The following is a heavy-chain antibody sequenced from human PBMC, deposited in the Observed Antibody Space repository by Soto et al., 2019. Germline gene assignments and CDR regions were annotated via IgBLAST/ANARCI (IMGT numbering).Heavy chain of an antibody. CDR3: ARSLMNTAMVTFYYFDY. Sequence: ASVKVSCKASGYTFTTYAMHWVRQAPGQRLEWMGWINAADGNTKYSQKFQGRVTITRDTSASTAYMELSSLRSEDTAVYYCARSLMNTAMVTFYYFDYWGQGTLVTVSS. J-gene: IGHJ4*02. V-gene: IGHV1-3*01. CDR2: INAADGNT. D-gene: IGHD5-18*01. CDR1: GYTFTTYA.